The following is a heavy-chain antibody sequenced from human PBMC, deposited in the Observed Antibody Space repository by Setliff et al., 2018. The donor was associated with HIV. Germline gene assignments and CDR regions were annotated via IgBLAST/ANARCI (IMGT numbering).Heavy chain of an antibody. CDR3: ARDYYDSTGYYFDY. J-gene: IGHJ4*02. V-gene: IGHV4-4*09. D-gene: IGHD3-22*01. CDR2: IYNSAST. Sequence: PSETLSLTCTVSGDSISTDYWTWIRQPPGKGLEWIGYIYNSASTSYNPSLKSRVTISVDTSKNQFSLKLSSVTAADTAVYYCARDYYDSTGYYFDYWGQGTLVTVSS. CDR1: GDSISTDY.